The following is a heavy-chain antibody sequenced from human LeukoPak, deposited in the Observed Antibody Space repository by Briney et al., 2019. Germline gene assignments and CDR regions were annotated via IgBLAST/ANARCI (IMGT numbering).Heavy chain of an antibody. CDR3: ARHTTVSRWFDP. V-gene: IGHV4-39*01. Sequence: SETLSLTCTVSGGSISSSSYYWGWIRQPPGKGLEWIGSIYYSGSTYYNPSLKSRVTISVDTSKNQFSLKLSSVTAADTAVYCCARHTTVSRWFDPWGQGTLVTVSS. CDR2: IYYSGST. D-gene: IGHD4-17*01. CDR1: GGSISSSSYY. J-gene: IGHJ5*02.